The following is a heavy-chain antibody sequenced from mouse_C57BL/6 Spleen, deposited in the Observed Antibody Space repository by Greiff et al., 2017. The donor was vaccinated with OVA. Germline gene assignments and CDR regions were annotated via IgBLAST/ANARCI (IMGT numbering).Heavy chain of an antibody. Sequence: VQLKESGAELVKPGASVKLSCTASGFNIKDYYMHWVKQRTEQGLEWIGRIDPEDGETKYDPKFQGTATITADTSSNTAYLQLSSLTSEDTADYYCARDYYGSRFAYWGQGTLVTVSA. V-gene: IGHV14-2*01. D-gene: IGHD1-1*01. CDR3: ARDYYGSRFAY. CDR2: IDPEDGET. J-gene: IGHJ3*01. CDR1: GFNIKDYY.